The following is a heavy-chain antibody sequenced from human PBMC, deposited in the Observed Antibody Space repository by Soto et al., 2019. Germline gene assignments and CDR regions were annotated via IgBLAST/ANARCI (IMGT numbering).Heavy chain of an antibody. Sequence: GASVKVSCKASGGTFSSYTISWVRQAPGQGLEWMGRIIPILGIANNAQKFQGRVTITADKSTSTAYMELSSLRSEDTAVYYCARDGRGIAVAEYYYYGMDVWGQGTTVTVSS. D-gene: IGHD6-19*01. V-gene: IGHV1-69*04. CDR1: GGTFSSYT. CDR2: IIPILGIA. J-gene: IGHJ6*02. CDR3: ARDGRGIAVAEYYYYGMDV.